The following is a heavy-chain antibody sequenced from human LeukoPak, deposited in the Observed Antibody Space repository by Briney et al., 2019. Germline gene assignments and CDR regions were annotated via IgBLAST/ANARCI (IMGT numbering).Heavy chain of an antibody. J-gene: IGHJ4*02. CDR3: TTYRLYGSGSYQVDS. Sequence: GGSLRFSCAASGFTFTNAWMSWVRQAPGKGLEWVGRIKSKTDGGTTDYAAPVKGRFTISRDDSKNTLYLQMNSLKTEDTAVYYCTTYRLYGSGSYQVDSWGQGTLVTVSS. CDR2: IKSKTDGGTT. V-gene: IGHV3-15*01. D-gene: IGHD3-10*01. CDR1: GFTFTNAW.